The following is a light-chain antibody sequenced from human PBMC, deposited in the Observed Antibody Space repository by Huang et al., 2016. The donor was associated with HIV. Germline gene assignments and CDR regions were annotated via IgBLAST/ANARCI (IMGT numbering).Light chain of an antibody. V-gene: IGKV4-1*01. J-gene: IGKJ5*01. Sequence: DIVMTQSPDSLAVSLGERATINCKSSQSVLYSSNNKNYLAWFQHKRGQPPKLLIYRASTRESGVPDRFSGSGSGTDFTLTISSLQAEDVAVYYCQQYYNSPITFGQGTRLEI. CDR3: QQYYNSPIT. CDR1: QSVLYSSNNKNY. CDR2: RAS.